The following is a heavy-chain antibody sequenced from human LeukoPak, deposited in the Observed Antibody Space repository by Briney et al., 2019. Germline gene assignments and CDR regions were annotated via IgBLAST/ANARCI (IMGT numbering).Heavy chain of an antibody. CDR3: ARDTSKYSSGD. V-gene: IGHV1-2*02. J-gene: IGHJ4*02. Sequence: ASVKVSCKASGYTFTGYYMHWVRQAPGQGLEWMGWINPNSGGTNYAQKFQGRVTMTRDTSVSTAYMELSRLGSDDTAVYYCARDTSKYSSGDWGQGTLVTVSS. D-gene: IGHD6-19*01. CDR2: INPNSGGT. CDR1: GYTFTGYY.